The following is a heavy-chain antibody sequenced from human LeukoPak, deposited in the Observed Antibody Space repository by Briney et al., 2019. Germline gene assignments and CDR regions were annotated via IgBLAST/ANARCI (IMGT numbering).Heavy chain of an antibody. J-gene: IGHJ4*02. D-gene: IGHD5-24*01. Sequence: GGSLRLSCAASGFTFSSYAMSWVRQAPGKGLEWVSAISGSGGSTYYADSVKGRFTISRDNSKNTLYLQINSLTAEDTAVYHCARGGDGYNFSFDYWGQGTLVTASS. CDR1: GFTFSSYA. V-gene: IGHV3-23*01. CDR2: ISGSGGST. CDR3: ARGGDGYNFSFDY.